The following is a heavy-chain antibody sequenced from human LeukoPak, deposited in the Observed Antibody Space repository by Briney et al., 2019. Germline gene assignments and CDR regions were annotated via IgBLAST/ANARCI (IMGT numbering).Heavy chain of an antibody. V-gene: IGHV3-30*02. D-gene: IGHD6-19*01. J-gene: IGHJ4*02. CDR1: GFTFIRYG. CDR3: AKGRGSSGYISFDS. Sequence: GGSLRLSCVASGFTFIRYGRHGVRQPPGRGREWVAFIKYEGSDIYYIDSVKGRFTISTANSKHTMFLQMNSLRPEHTAVYYCAKGRGSSGYISFDSWGQGTLVTVSS. CDR2: IKYEGSDI.